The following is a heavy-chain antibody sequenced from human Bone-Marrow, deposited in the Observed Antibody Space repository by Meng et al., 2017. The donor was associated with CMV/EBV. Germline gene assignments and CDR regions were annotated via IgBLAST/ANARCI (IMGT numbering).Heavy chain of an antibody. CDR3: ARDEMVRGVMGYGMDV. Sequence: GESLKISCAASGFTFSSYGMHWVRQAPGKGLEWVTFIQYDGSNKYYADSVKGRFTISRDNSKNTLYLQMNSLRAEDTAVYYCARDEMVRGVMGYGMDVWGQGTTVTVSS. J-gene: IGHJ6*02. V-gene: IGHV3-30*02. CDR1: GFTFSSYG. D-gene: IGHD3-10*01. CDR2: IQYDGSNK.